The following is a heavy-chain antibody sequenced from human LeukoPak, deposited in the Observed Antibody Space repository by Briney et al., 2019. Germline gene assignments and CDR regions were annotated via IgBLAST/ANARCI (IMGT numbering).Heavy chain of an antibody. V-gene: IGHV3-21*01. J-gene: IGHJ4*02. CDR2: ISSSSSYI. D-gene: IGHD3-22*01. CDR1: GFTFSSYS. Sequence: AGGSLRLSCAASGFTFSSYSMNWVRQAPGKGLEWVSSISSSSSYIYYADSVKGRFTISRDNAKNSLYLQMNSLRAEDTAVYYCARKGSGYYWVDYWGQGTLVTVSS. CDR3: ARKGSGYYWVDY.